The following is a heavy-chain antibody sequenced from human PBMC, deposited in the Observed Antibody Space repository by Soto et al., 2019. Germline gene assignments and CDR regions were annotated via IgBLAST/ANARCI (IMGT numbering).Heavy chain of an antibody. V-gene: IGHV4-39*01. CDR1: GGSISTSRSY. J-gene: IGHJ5*02. CDR2: IFYSGST. CDR3: GRQPTTGDRELWFDP. D-gene: IGHD2-21*01. Sequence: SETLSLTCNVSGGSISTSRSYWAWIRQPPGKGLEWLANIFYSGSTYYNPSLASRVTVSVDTSKNEFSLKLRSVTAADTAVYYCGRQPTTGDRELWFDPWGQGTLVTVSS.